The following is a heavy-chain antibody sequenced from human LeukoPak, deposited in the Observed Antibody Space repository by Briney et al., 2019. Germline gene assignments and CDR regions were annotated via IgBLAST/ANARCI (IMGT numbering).Heavy chain of an antibody. CDR2: IYSGDNT. V-gene: IGHV3-66*02. D-gene: IGHD3-16*01. CDR1: GFTVSNNY. J-gene: IGHJ4*02. CDR3: AGRRVLDASFDY. Sequence: GGSLRLSCAASGFTVSNNYMSWVRQAPGKGLEWVSVIYSGDNTYYVESVKGRFTISRDNSENTLFLQMNRLRAEDTAVYYCAGRRVLDASFDYWGQGTLVTVSS.